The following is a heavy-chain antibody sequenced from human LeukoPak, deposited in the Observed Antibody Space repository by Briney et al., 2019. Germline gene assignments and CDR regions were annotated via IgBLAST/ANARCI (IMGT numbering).Heavy chain of an antibody. V-gene: IGHV3-43*01. D-gene: IGHD3-9*01. Sequence: GGSLRLSCAASGFTFDDYTMHWVRQAPGKGLEWVSLISWDGGSTYYADSVKGRFTISRDNSKNSLYLQMNSLRTEDTALYYCAKGGPYGILTGYYYYYMDVWGKGTTVTVSS. CDR3: AKGGPYGILTGYYYYYMDV. J-gene: IGHJ6*03. CDR2: ISWDGGST. CDR1: GFTFDDYT.